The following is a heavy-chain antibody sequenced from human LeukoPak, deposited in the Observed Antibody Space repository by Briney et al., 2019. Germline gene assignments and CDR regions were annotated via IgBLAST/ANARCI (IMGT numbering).Heavy chain of an antibody. D-gene: IGHD6-13*01. V-gene: IGHV4-4*07. CDR2: IYSSGTT. CDR3: ARDRGGAAAGNWFDS. J-gene: IGHJ5*01. Sequence: SETLSLTCIVSGGSISSYYWTWIRQPAGKGLEWIGRIYSSGTTNYNPSLKSRVTMSVDTSKNQFSLRLSSVTAADTAVYYCARDRGGAAAGNWFDSWGQGTLVIVSS. CDR1: GGSISSYY.